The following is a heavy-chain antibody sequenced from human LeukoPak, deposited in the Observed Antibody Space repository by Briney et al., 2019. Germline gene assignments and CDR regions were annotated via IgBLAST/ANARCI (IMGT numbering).Heavy chain of an antibody. V-gene: IGHV1-46*01. Sequence: ASVKVSCKASGYTFTSYYMHWVRQAPGQGLEWMGIINPSGGSTSYAQKFQGRVTMTRDTSTSTVYMELSSLRSEDTAVYYCARDPGGDLPVVVPAGWSDPWGQGTLVTVSS. CDR3: ARDPGGDLPVVVPAGWSDP. D-gene: IGHD2-2*01. J-gene: IGHJ5*02. CDR1: GYTFTSYY. CDR2: INPSGGST.